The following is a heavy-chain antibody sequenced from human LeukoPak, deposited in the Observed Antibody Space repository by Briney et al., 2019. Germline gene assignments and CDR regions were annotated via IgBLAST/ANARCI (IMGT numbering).Heavy chain of an antibody. CDR3: ARGSEYGDYVDY. V-gene: IGHV3-74*01. CDR2: INSDGSST. D-gene: IGHD4-17*01. Sequence: GWSLRLSSAASGFTFSSYWMHWVRQAPGKGLVWVSRINSDGSSTSYADSVKGRFTISRDNAKNTLYLQMNSLRAEDTAVYYCARGSEYGDYVDYWGQGTLVTVSS. J-gene: IGHJ4*02. CDR1: GFTFSSYW.